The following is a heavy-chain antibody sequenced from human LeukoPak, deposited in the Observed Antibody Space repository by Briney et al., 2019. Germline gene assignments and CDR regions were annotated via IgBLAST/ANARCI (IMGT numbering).Heavy chain of an antibody. J-gene: IGHJ3*02. CDR2: ITTSGYIT. CDR3: ARAPWELHAFDI. Sequence: GGSLRPSCAASGFTFSDYYMSWIRQAPGKGLEWLSYITTSGYITYYADSVKGRFTISRDNAKNSLYLQMNSLRTEDTAVYFCARAPWELHAFDIWGQGTLVTVSS. CDR1: GFTFSDYY. V-gene: IGHV3-11*01. D-gene: IGHD1-26*01.